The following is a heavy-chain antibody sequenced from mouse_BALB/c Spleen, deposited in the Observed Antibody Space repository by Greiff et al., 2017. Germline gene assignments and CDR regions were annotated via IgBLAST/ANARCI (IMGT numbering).Heavy chain of an antibody. CDR2: IYPGDGDT. D-gene: IGHD2-1*01. CDR1: GYAFSSSW. Sequence: QVQLQQSGPELVKPGASVKISCKASGYAFSSSWMNWVKQRPGQGLEWIGRIYPGDGDTNYNGKFKGKATLTADKSSSTAYMQLSSLTSVDSAVYFCARWGYYGNFDYWGQGTTLTVSS. V-gene: IGHV1-82*01. J-gene: IGHJ2*01. CDR3: ARWGYYGNFDY.